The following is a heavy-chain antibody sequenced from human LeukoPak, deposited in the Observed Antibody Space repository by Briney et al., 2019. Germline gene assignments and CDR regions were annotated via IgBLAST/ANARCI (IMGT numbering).Heavy chain of an antibody. V-gene: IGHV4-34*01. D-gene: IGHD3-9*01. Sequence: PSETLSLTCAVYGGSFSGYYWSWIRQPPGKGLEWIGEINHSGSTNYNPSLKSRVTISVDTSKNQFSLKLSSVTAADTAVYYCARGVLRYFDWFGAFDIWGQGTMVTVSS. CDR3: ARGVLRYFDWFGAFDI. CDR1: GGSFSGYY. CDR2: INHSGST. J-gene: IGHJ3*02.